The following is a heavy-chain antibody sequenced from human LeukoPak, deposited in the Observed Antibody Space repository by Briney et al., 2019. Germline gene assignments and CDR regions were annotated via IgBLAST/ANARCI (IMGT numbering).Heavy chain of an antibody. CDR3: ARAPSEIGGYYPEYFRH. V-gene: IGHV3-74*01. J-gene: IGHJ1*01. CDR2: IKSDGST. Sequence: GVSLRLSCAASGFTFSSYWMHWVRQTPGKGLLWVSRIKSDGSTNYADSGKGRFTISRDNAKNTVSLQMNSLRTEDTGVYYCARAPSEIGGYYPEYFRHWGQGTLVTVSS. CDR1: GFTFSSYW. D-gene: IGHD3-22*01.